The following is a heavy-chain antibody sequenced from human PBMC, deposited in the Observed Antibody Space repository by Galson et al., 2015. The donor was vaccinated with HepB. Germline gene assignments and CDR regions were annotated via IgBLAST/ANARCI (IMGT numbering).Heavy chain of an antibody. CDR2: INPNSGGT. D-gene: IGHD2-2*01. J-gene: IGHJ5*02. Sequence: SVKVSCKASGYTFTGYYMHWVRQAPGQGLEWMGWINPNSGGTNYAQKFQGRVTMTRDTSISTAYMELSRLRSDDTAVYYCARVAGDCSSTSCWMASWFDPWGQGTLVTVSS. CDR3: ARVAGDCSSTSCWMASWFDP. CDR1: GYTFTGYY. V-gene: IGHV1-2*02.